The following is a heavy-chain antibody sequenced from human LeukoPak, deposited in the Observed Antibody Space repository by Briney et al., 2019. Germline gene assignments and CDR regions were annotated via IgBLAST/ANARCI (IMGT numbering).Heavy chain of an antibody. CDR1: GFTFSSYS. CDR2: ISSSSSYI. D-gene: IGHD3-9*01. V-gene: IGHV3-21*01. CDR3: ARGRFDWLLPDAFDI. J-gene: IGHJ3*02. Sequence: PGGSLRLSCAASGFTFSSYSMNWVRQAPGKGLEWVSSISSSSSYIYYADSVKGRFTISRDNAKNSLYLQMNSLRAEDTAVYYCARGRFDWLLPDAFDIWGQGTMVTVSS.